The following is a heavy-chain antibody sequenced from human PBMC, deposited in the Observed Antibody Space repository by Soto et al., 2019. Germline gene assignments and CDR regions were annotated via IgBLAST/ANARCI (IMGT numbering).Heavy chain of an antibody. Sequence: GGSLRLSCAASGFAFSSYAMHWVRQAPGKGLEWVAVISYDGSNKYYADSVKGRFTISRDNSKNTLYLQMNSLRAEDTAVYYCASPRQWWPFVALVSTPYYFDYWGQGNLVTVSS. CDR3: ASPRQWWPFVALVSTPYYFDY. D-gene: IGHD2-8*01. CDR2: ISYDGSNK. J-gene: IGHJ4*02. CDR1: GFAFSSYA. V-gene: IGHV3-30-3*01.